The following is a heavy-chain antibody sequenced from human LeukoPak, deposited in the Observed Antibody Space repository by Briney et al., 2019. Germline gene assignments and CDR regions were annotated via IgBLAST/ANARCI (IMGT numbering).Heavy chain of an antibody. CDR3: ARDFGSCSGGSCYWDAFDI. Sequence: ASVTVSCKASGGTFSSYAISWVRQAPGQGLEWMGRIIPILGIANYAQKFQGRVTITADKSTSTAYMELSSLRSEDTAVYYCARDFGSCSGGSCYWDAFDIWGQGTMVTVSS. J-gene: IGHJ3*02. CDR2: IIPILGIA. CDR1: GGTFSSYA. D-gene: IGHD2-15*01. V-gene: IGHV1-69*04.